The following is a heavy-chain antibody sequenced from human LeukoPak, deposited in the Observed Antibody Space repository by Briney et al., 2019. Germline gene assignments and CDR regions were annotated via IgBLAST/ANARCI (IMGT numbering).Heavy chain of an antibody. J-gene: IGHJ4*02. Sequence: GESLKISCKGSGYSFTSYWIGWVRQMPGKGLEWMGIIYPGDSDTRYSPSFQGQVTISADKSISTACLQWSSLKASDTAMYYCATLYYDFWSGYSTFDYWGQGTLVTVSS. CDR2: IYPGDSDT. D-gene: IGHD3-3*01. V-gene: IGHV5-51*01. CDR3: ATLYYDFWSGYSTFDY. CDR1: GYSFTSYW.